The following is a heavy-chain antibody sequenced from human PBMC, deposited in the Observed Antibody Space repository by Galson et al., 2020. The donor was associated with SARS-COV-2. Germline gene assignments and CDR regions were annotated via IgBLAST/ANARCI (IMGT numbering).Heavy chain of an antibody. J-gene: IGHJ4*02. CDR3: TTDILAVAGTGFDY. CDR1: AFTFSNAR. Sequence: GGSLRLSCAASAFTFSNARMRWIRQTPGKGPEWVGRIKSKTDGGTTDYAAPVKGRFTISRDDSKNTLYLQMNSLKTEDTAVYYCTTDILAVAGTGFDYWGQGTLVTVSS. V-gene: IGHV3-15*01. D-gene: IGHD6-19*01. CDR2: IKSKTDGGTT.